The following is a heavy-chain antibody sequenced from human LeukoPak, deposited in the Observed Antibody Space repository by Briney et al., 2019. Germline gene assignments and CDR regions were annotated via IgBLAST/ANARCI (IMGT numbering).Heavy chain of an antibody. V-gene: IGHV3-30*04. D-gene: IGHD6-13*01. J-gene: IGHJ6*03. CDR1: GFTFSSYA. CDR3: ARDFFSSTWGTGYVDV. Sequence: PGRSLRLSCAASGFTFSSYAIHWVRQAPGKGLEWVAVISYDGSHKYYAESVKGRFTISRDNSKNTLFLQMNSLRAEDTAVFYCARDFFSSTWGTGYVDVWGKGTTVTVSS. CDR2: ISYDGSHK.